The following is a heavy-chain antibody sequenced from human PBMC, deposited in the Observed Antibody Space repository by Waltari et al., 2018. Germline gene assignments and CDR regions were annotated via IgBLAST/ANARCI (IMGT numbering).Heavy chain of an antibody. D-gene: IGHD1-1*01. Sequence: QVHLQESGPGLVRPSETLSLTCTVSGGPISNYCWNWIRHPPGKGLEWLGSIYYNGSSNDSPSIKSRITLSVDMAGNQFYLSRTSETAADTAMYYCTRGGWKTTDYGMDVWGQGTTVVVSS. V-gene: IGHV4-59*01. J-gene: IGHJ6*02. CDR1: GGPISNYC. CDR2: IYYNGSS. CDR3: TRGGWKTTDYGMDV.